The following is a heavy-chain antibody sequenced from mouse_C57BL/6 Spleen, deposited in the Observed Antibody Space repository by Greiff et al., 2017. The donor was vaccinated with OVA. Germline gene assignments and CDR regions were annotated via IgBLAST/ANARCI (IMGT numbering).Heavy chain of an antibody. CDR2: INPSNGGT. CDR3: ARQDYDYDYFDY. D-gene: IGHD2-4*01. Sequence: QVQLKQSGPELVKPGASVKLSCKASGYTFTSYWMHWVKQRPGQGLEWIGNINPSNGGTNYNEKFKSKATLTVDKSSSTAYMQLSSLTSEDSAVYYCARQDYDYDYFDYWGQGTTLTVSS. J-gene: IGHJ2*01. CDR1: GYTFTSYW. V-gene: IGHV1-53*01.